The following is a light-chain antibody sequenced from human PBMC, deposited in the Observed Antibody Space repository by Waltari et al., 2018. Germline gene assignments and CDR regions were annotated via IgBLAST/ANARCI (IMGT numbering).Light chain of an antibody. CDR3: QQSYNTPRT. CDR1: QSISSY. J-gene: IGKJ3*01. CDR2: AAS. V-gene: IGKV1-39*01. Sequence: DIQMTQSPSSLSASVGDRVTITCRASQSISSYLNWYQQKPWKAPELLIYAASSLQIGVPSRFSGSGSGADFTLTISSLQPEDFATYYCQQSYNTPRTFGPGTKVDI.